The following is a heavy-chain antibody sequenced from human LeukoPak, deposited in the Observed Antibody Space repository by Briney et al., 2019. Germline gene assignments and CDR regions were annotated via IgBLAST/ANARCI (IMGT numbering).Heavy chain of an antibody. CDR1: GGSVSSSGYS. Sequence: PSETLSLTCTVSGGSVSSSGYSWNWIRQPPGKTLEWIGYTYYSGRTNYNPSLKSRVTISLDTSKNQFSLRLTPVTAADTAVYYCALRRLTSAQIIEDNWFDPWGQGTLVTVSS. V-gene: IGHV4-61*08. CDR3: ALRRLTSAQIIEDNWFDP. CDR2: TYYSGRT. D-gene: IGHD2/OR15-2a*01. J-gene: IGHJ5*02.